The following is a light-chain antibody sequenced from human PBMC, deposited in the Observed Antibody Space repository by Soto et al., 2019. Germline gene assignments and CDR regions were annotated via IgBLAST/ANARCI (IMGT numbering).Light chain of an antibody. CDR2: SAS. V-gene: IGKV3-20*01. J-gene: IGKJ1*01. Sequence: EIVSTQSPGTLSLSPGGRATLSCSASQSVSANNLAWYQQKAGQAPRLLIYSASSRATGIPDRFSGSGSGTDFTLTISRLEPEDLAVYYCQQYGSSPRTFGRGTKVDIK. CDR1: QSVSANN. CDR3: QQYGSSPRT.